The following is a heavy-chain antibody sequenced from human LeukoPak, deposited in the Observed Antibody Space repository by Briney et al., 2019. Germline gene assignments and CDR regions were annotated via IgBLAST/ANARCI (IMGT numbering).Heavy chain of an antibody. CDR3: ARASIYSSGLDY. CDR1: GFTFSNYA. D-gene: IGHD6-19*01. Sequence: SGGSLRLSCAASGFTFSNYAMSWVRQAPGKGLEWVSSISSSSSYIYYADSVKGRFTISRDNAKNSLYLQMNSLRAEDTAVYYCARASIYSSGLDYWGQGTLVTVSS. J-gene: IGHJ4*02. V-gene: IGHV3-21*01. CDR2: ISSSSSYI.